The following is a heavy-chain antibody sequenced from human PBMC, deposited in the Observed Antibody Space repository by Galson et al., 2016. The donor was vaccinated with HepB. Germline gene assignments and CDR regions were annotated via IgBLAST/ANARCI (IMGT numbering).Heavy chain of an antibody. CDR3: AASRGYNWALPFDH. Sequence: ETLSLTCTVSGGSIRSYYCSWIRQPPGKGLEWIGYIYYSGSTKYNPSLKSRVTMSQDTSKNQFFLNLSSVTAADTAVYYCAASRGYNWALPFDHWGQGTLATVSS. D-gene: IGHD5-24*01. J-gene: IGHJ4*02. V-gene: IGHV4-59*03. CDR1: GGSIRSYY. CDR2: IYYSGST.